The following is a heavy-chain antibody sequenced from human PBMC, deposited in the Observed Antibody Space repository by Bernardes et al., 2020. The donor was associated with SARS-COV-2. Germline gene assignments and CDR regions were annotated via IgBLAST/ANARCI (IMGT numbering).Heavy chain of an antibody. CDR1: GFTFSTSW. CDR2: SNGDGTEI. CDR3: TRAGNYRFDY. V-gene: IGHV3-74*01. J-gene: IGHJ4*02. D-gene: IGHD1-7*01. Sequence: GGSLRLSCAASGFTFSTSWMHWVRQAPGEGLAWVSRSNGDGTEINYADSVKGRFTIFRDNAQNTLYLQMNSLRVDDTAVYYCTRAGNYRFDYWGQGTLVTVSS.